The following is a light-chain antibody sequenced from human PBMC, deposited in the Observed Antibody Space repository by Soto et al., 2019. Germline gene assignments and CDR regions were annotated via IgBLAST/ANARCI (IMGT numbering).Light chain of an antibody. CDR1: QSVSSSY. J-gene: IGKJ2*01. CDR2: GAS. CDR3: QQYGSSPSYT. V-gene: IGKV3-20*01. Sequence: EMVLTQSPGTLSLSPGERATLSCRASQSVSSSYLAWYQQKPGQSPRLRIYGASSRATGIPDRFSGSGSGTDFTRTISRLEPEDFAVYYCQQYGSSPSYTFGQGTKLEIK.